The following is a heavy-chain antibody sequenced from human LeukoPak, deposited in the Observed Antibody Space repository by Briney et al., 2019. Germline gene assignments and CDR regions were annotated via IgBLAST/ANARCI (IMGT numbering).Heavy chain of an antibody. J-gene: IGHJ4*02. CDR2: IYYSGST. Sequence: PSETLSLTCTVSGGSISSYYWSWIRQPPGKGLEWIGYIYYSGSTNYNPSLKSRVTISVDTSKNQFSLKLSSVTAADTAVYYCAAHSHYYDSSVIDYWGQGTLVTVSS. D-gene: IGHD3-22*01. CDR1: GGSISSYY. V-gene: IGHV4-59*01. CDR3: AAHSHYYDSSVIDY.